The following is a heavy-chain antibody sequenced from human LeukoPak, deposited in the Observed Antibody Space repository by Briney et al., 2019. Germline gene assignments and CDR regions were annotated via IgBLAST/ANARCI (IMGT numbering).Heavy chain of an antibody. CDR3: ARNGQQVRYFQH. CDR2: MNPNSGNT. CDR1: GYTFTSYD. V-gene: IGHV1-8*01. Sequence: SVKVSCKASGYTFTSYDINWVRQATGQGLEWMGWMNPNSGNTGYAQKFQGRVTMTRNTSISTAYMELSSLRSEDSAVYYCARNGQQVRYFQHWGQGTLVTVSS. J-gene: IGHJ1*01. D-gene: IGHD6-13*01.